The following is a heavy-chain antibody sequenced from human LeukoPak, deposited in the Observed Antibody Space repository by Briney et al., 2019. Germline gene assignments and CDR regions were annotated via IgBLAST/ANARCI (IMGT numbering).Heavy chain of an antibody. V-gene: IGHV1-2*02. CDR1: GYTFTVCY. CDR2: INPNSGGT. D-gene: IGHD2-15*01. Sequence: ASVKVSCKASGYTFTVCYMHWVRQAPGQGREWLGWINPNSGGTNYAQKFQGRVTLTRDMSISTAYMELSGLTSDDTAIYYCARGTTAATPYYFAFWGQGTQVTVSS. CDR3: ARGTTAATPYYFAF. J-gene: IGHJ4*02.